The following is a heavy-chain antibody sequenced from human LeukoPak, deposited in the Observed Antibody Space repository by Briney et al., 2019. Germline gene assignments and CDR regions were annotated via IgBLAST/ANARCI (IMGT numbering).Heavy chain of an antibody. CDR1: GVSIFCFY. CDR3: ATGRSIRYFDY. CDR2: IHYSGTT. Sequence: PSGTPSLTCTVSGVSIFCFYWNLIRQPPGQGLEWIGYIHYSGTTNYNPSLKSRVTISVDTSKSQFSLKLTSATAADTAIYYCATGRSIRYFDYWGQGTLLSVSS. J-gene: IGHJ4*02. V-gene: IGHV4-59*08.